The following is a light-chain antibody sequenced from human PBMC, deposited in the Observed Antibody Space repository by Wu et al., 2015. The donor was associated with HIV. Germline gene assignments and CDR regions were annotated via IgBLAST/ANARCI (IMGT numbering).Light chain of an antibody. CDR2: GIS. V-gene: IGKV3-20*01. CDR3: QQYDSSFTWT. J-gene: IGKJ1*01. Sequence: EIVLTQSPDTLSLSPGDRATLSCRASQTVSSRSLAWYQQKAGQAPRLLMSGISNRATGIPDRFSGSGSGTDFTLTISRLEPEGFAVYYCQQYDSSFTWTFGQGTKVEIK. CDR1: QTVSSRS.